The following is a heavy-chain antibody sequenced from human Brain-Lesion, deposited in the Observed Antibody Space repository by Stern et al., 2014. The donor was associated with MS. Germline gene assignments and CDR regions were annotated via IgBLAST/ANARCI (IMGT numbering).Heavy chain of an antibody. CDR2: IFNSGST. Sequence: VQLVESGPGLVKPSQTLSLSCTVSGGSISSGGYYWSWIRQPAGKGLEWIGRIFNSGSTSYNPSLKSGVPISIDTSKNQFSLRLNSMTAADTAVYYCARGRVVPGFQYYATDVWGQGTTVIVSS. CDR1: GGSISSGGYY. CDR3: ARGRVVPGFQYYATDV. V-gene: IGHV4-61*02. J-gene: IGHJ6*02. D-gene: IGHD2-2*01.